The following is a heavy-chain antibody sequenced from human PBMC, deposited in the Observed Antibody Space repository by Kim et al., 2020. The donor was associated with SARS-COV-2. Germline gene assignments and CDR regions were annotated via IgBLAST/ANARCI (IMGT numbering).Heavy chain of an antibody. CDR3: ARGDYGSGSYGVDP. CDR1: GGSFSGYY. D-gene: IGHD3-10*01. V-gene: IGHV4-34*01. J-gene: IGHJ5*02. Sequence: SETLSLTCAVYGGSFSGYYWSWIRQPPGKGLEWIGEINHSGSTNYNPSLKSRVTISVDTSKNQFSLKLSSVTAADTAVYYCARGDYGSGSYGVDPWGQGTLVTVSS. CDR2: INHSGST.